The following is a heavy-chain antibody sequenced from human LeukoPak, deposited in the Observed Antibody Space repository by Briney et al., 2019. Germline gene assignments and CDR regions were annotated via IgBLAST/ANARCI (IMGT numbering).Heavy chain of an antibody. Sequence: SETLPLTCTVSGNSISSGDNYWSWIRQPAGKGLEWIGRIYTSGSTNYNPSLKSRVTISGDTSKNLFSLRMSSVTAADTAVYYCARASYSYDINGWVPFDYWGQGTLVTVSS. CDR1: GNSISSGDNY. CDR2: IYTSGST. D-gene: IGHD3-22*01. V-gene: IGHV4-61*02. CDR3: ARASYSYDINGWVPFDY. J-gene: IGHJ4*02.